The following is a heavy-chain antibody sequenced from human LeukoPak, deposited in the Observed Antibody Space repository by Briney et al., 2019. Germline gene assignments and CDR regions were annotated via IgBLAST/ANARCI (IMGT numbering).Heavy chain of an antibody. CDR1: GYTFTGYY. V-gene: IGHV1-2*04. CDR3: ARDRSSSWYGTPYYYYSMDV. D-gene: IGHD6-13*01. J-gene: IGHJ6*02. CDR2: INPNSGGT. Sequence: ASVKVSCKASGYTFTGYYMHWVRQAPGQGLEWMGWINPNSGGTNYAQKFQGWVTMTRDTSISTAYMELSRLRSDDTAAYYCARDRSSSWYGTPYYYYSMDVWGQGTTVTVSS.